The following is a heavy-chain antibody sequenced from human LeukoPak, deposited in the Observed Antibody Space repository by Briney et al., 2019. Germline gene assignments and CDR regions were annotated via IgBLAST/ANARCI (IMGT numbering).Heavy chain of an antibody. D-gene: IGHD6-19*01. CDR3: AIGWYYFDY. CDR1: GDSIRPYY. V-gene: IGHV4-59*01. J-gene: IGHJ4*02. CDR2: IYYSGST. Sequence: SETLSLTCTVSGDSIRPYYWSWIRQPPGKGLEWIGYIYYSGSTNYNPSLQSRVTISIDTSKNQFSLRLSSVTAADTAVYYCAIGWYYFDYWGQGALVTVSS.